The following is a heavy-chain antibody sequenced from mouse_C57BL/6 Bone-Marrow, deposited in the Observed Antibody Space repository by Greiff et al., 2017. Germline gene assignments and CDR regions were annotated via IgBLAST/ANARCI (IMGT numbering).Heavy chain of an antibody. CDR2: IHPNSGST. D-gene: IGHD2-3*01. CDR1: GYTFTSYW. J-gene: IGHJ2*01. V-gene: IGHV1-64*01. CDR3: ARNFRLLSFDY. Sequence: QVQLQQPGAELVKPGASVKLSCKASGYTFTSYWMHWVKQRPGQGLEWIGMIHPNSGSTNYNEKFKSKATLTVDKSSSTAYMQLSSLTSEDSAVYYCARNFRLLSFDYWGQGTTLTVSS.